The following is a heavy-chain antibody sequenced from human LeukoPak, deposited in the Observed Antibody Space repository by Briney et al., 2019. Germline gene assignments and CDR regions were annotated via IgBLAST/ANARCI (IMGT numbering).Heavy chain of an antibody. V-gene: IGHV3-23*01. Sequence: GGSLRLSCAASGFPFGSDGMTWVRQARGKGLEWLSGISGSGGKTYNPDSLKGRFTISRDNSKNTLYLQMNSLRAEDTAVYYCAKNLGVYDYWGQGTLVTVSS. CDR1: GFPFGSDG. J-gene: IGHJ4*02. CDR2: ISGSGGKT. CDR3: AKNLGVYDY. D-gene: IGHD6-13*01.